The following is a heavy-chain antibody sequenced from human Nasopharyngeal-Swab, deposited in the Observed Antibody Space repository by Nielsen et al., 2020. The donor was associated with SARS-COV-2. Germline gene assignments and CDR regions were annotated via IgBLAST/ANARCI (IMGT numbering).Heavy chain of an antibody. V-gene: IGHV4-59*08. CDR3: ASRDPSGGFDY. CDR1: GGSISSYY. J-gene: IGHJ4*02. D-gene: IGHD3-16*01. Sequence: ETLSLTCTVSGGSISSYYWSWIRQPPGKGLEWIGYIYYSGNTNYNPSLKSRVTISVDTSKKQFSLKLSSVTAADTAVYYCASRDPSGGFDYWGQGTRVTVSS. CDR2: IYYSGNT.